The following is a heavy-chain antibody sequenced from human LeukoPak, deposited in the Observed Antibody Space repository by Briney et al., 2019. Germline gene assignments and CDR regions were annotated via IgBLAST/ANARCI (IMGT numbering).Heavy chain of an antibody. J-gene: IGHJ6*02. CDR1: GYTFTGYY. D-gene: IGHD3-3*01. CDR3: ARGITIFGVVSDYGMDA. Sequence: ASVKVSCKASGYTFTGYYMHWVRQAPGQGLEWMGWINPNSGGTNYAQKFQGRVTMTRDTSISTAYMELSRLRSDDTAVYYCARGITIFGVVSDYGMDAWGQGTTVTVSS. V-gene: IGHV1-2*02. CDR2: INPNSGGT.